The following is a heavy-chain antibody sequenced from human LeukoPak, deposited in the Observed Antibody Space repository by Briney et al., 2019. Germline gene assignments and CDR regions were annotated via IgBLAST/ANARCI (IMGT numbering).Heavy chain of an antibody. V-gene: IGHV5-51*01. CDR2: IYPGDSDT. Sequence: GESLKISCKGSGYRLTSYWIGWVRQMPGKGLEWMGIIYPGDSDTRYSPSFQGQVTISADKSISTAYLQWSSLKASDTAMYFCARHEANGHYSFDYWGQGTLVTVSS. CDR1: GYRLTSYW. J-gene: IGHJ4*02. D-gene: IGHD2-8*01. CDR3: ARHEANGHYSFDY.